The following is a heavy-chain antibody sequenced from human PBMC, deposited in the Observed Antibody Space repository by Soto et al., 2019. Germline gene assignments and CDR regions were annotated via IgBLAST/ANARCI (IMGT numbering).Heavy chain of an antibody. V-gene: IGHV4-4*02. CDR3: TRGCSPPIVYNWNYAAVNPFDY. CDR2: IYQSGTT. CDR1: GGSISSINW. D-gene: IGHD1-7*01. Sequence: SETLSLTCGVSGGSISSINWWSWVRQAPGKGLEWLGEIYQSGTTNYNPSLKSRVTMSIDKSKNQFFLNVTSVTAADTAVYYCTRGCSPPIVYNWNYAAVNPFDYWGQGTLVTVSS. J-gene: IGHJ4*02.